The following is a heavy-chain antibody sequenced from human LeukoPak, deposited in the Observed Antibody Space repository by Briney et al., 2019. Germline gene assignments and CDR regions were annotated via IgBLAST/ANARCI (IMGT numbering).Heavy chain of an antibody. J-gene: IGHJ5*02. D-gene: IGHD2-15*01. CDR1: GGSISSSNW. V-gene: IGHV4-4*02. CDR3: ARGYCSDERCPVFPS. Sequence: SGTLSLTCAVSGGSISSSNWWNWVRQPPGKGLEWIGYISNSETTDYGPSFKSRVTLSLDTSKNQFSLKLSSVTAADTGVYYCARGYCSDERCPVFPSWGQGTLVTVSS. CDR2: ISNSETT.